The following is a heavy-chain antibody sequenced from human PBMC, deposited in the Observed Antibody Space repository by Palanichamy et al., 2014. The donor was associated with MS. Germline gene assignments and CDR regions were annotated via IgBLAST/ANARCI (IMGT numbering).Heavy chain of an antibody. Sequence: QVQFVQSGAEVKKPGASVKVSCKASGYTFSSYGVHWVRQAPGQRLEWMGWINAANTKYSQRFQGRVTITRDTSASTVSVELSSLTSEDTAVYYCARDRGNYPSYYLDYWGQGTLVTVSS. CDR2: INAANT. J-gene: IGHJ4*02. CDR3: ARDRGNYPSYYLDY. CDR1: GYTFSSYG. V-gene: IGHV1-3*01. D-gene: IGHD1-7*01.